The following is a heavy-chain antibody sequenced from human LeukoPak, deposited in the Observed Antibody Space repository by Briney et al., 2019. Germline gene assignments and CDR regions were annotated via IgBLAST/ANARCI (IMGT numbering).Heavy chain of an antibody. J-gene: IGHJ3*02. CDR1: GGSISSYY. CDR2: IYDSGST. CDR3: GSLXTXXXXXI. Sequence: CXXSGGSISSYYWSWIRQPPGKGLEWIGYIYDSGSTNYNPSLKSRVTISVDTSKKQFSLKLSSVTAADTAVFYCGSLXTXXXXXIWGQGTXVTVSS. V-gene: IGHV4-59*01. D-gene: IGHD4-17*01.